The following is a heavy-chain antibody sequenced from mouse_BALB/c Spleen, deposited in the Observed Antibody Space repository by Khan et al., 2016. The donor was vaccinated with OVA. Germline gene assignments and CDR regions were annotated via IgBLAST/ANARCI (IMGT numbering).Heavy chain of an antibody. J-gene: IGHJ3*01. CDR3: TRSGYGCIAY. D-gene: IGHD2-2*01. V-gene: IGHV1-53*01. Sequence: QVQLQQSGAELVKPGASVRLSCKASGYTFTSYYLYWVKQRPGQGLEWIGDINPSNGDTNFNEKFKSKATLTVDKSSSTAYIHLNSLTSEDSAVYYCTRSGYGCIAYWGQGTLVTVSA. CDR2: INPSNGDT. CDR1: GYTFTSYY.